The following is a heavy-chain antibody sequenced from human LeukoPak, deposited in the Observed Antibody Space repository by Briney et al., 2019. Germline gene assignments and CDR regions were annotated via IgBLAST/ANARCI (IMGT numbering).Heavy chain of an antibody. CDR2: IYPGDSDT. CDR3: ARRTTNYDSSGYYSPFDY. CDR1: GYSFTSYW. D-gene: IGHD3-22*01. J-gene: IGHJ4*02. V-gene: IGHV5-51*01. Sequence: GESLMTSCKGSGYSFTSYWIGWVRQMPGKGLEWRGIIYPGDSDTRYSPSFQGQVTISADKAISTAYPQWSSLKASDTAMYYCARRTTNYDSSGYYSPFDYWGQGTLVTVSS.